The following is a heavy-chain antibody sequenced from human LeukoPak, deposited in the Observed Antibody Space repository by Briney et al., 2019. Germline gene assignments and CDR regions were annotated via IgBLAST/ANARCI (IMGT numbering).Heavy chain of an antibody. Sequence: PGGSLRLSCAASGFTFSTYTMSWVRQAPGKGLEWVSPINPSGGSTYYADSVKGRFTISRDNSKNTLYLQMNSLRVEDTAVYYCARDRTGVAGTEGWFDPWGQGTLVTVSS. CDR2: INPSGGST. D-gene: IGHD6-19*01. CDR1: GFTFSTYT. V-gene: IGHV3-23*01. CDR3: ARDRTGVAGTEGWFDP. J-gene: IGHJ5*02.